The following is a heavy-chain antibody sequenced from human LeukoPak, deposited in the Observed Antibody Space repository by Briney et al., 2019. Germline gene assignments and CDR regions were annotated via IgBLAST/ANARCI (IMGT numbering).Heavy chain of an antibody. J-gene: IGHJ4*02. CDR2: INHSGST. D-gene: IGHD3-22*01. CDR1: GGSFSGYY. V-gene: IGHV4-34*01. CDR3: ARQVRDSSPGLYFDY. Sequence: SETLSLTCAVYGGSFSGYYWSWIRQPPGKGLEWIGEINHSGSTNYNPSLKSRVTISVDTSKNQFSLKLSSVTAADTAVYYCARQVRDSSPGLYFDYWGQGTLVTVSS.